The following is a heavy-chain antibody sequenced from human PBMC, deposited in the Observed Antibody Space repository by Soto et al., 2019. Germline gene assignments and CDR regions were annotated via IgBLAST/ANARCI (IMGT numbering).Heavy chain of an antibody. D-gene: IGHD6-19*01. Sequence: QVQLVQSGAEEKKPGASVKVSCKASGYTFTGYAMHWVRQAPGQRLEWMGWINAGNGNTKYSQKFQGRVTITRDTAATTAYMALSSLRSEDTAVFYCARAVAVPADFYNWGQGTLVTVSS. V-gene: IGHV1-3*05. CDR1: GYTFTGYA. CDR3: ARAVAVPADFYN. J-gene: IGHJ4*02. CDR2: INAGNGNT.